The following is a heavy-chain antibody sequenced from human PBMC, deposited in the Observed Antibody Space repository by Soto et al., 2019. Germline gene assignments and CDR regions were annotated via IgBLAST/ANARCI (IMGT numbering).Heavy chain of an antibody. CDR2: INWDDDK. CDR3: AHSRRCLQCAWFDP. Sequence: QITLKESVPTLVKPTQTLTLTCTSSGLSLSTSGVGGGGIRQPPGKALEWLALINWDDDKRYSPSLKSRLTSTKATSKNQVVLTMTNIDPVDTATYYCAHSRRCLQCAWFDPWGQGTLVTVSS. D-gene: IGHD1-1*01. V-gene: IGHV2-5*02. J-gene: IGHJ5*02. CDR1: GLSLSTSGVG.